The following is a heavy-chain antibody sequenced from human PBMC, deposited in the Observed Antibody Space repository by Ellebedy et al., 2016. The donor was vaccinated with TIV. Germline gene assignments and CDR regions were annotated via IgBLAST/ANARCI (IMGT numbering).Heavy chain of an antibody. Sequence: GGSLRLSXAASGFTFSRSDMHWVRQSTRKGLEWVASIDNAGDTYYPGSVKGRFTISRENAKNSLYLQMNSLRVEDTAVYYCTRFEIISGGGYGMDVWGQGTTVTVSS. CDR2: IDNAGDT. V-gene: IGHV3-13*01. CDR1: GFTFSRSD. J-gene: IGHJ6*02. CDR3: TRFEIISGGGYGMDV. D-gene: IGHD3-16*01.